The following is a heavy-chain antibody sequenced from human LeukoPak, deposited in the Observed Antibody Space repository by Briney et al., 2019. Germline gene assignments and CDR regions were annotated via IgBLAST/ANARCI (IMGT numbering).Heavy chain of an antibody. CDR2: FYYSGST. V-gene: IGHV4-59*08. Sequence: SETLSLTCTVSGGSISSYYWSWIRQPPGKGLEWTGYFYYSGSTNYNPSLKSRVTISVDTSKNQFSLKLSSVTAADTAVYYCARQGYSGSYFGYYYYGMDVWGQGTTVTVSS. J-gene: IGHJ6*02. CDR1: GGSISSYY. CDR3: ARQGYSGSYFGYYYYGMDV. D-gene: IGHD1-26*01.